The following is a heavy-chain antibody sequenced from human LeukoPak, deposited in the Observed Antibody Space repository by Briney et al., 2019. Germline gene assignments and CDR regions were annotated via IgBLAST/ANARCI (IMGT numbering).Heavy chain of an antibody. CDR2: INPDGNRE. Sequence: GGSLRLSCAASGLTFSSYWMTWVRQAPGKGLEGVANINPDGNRENYVDAVKGRSSIPRNNAENSLFLQMHSLRAEDTAVYYCATTFPYCSSGTCALGGQGTLVTVSS. J-gene: IGHJ4*02. V-gene: IGHV3-7*01. CDR1: GLTFSSYW. D-gene: IGHD2-15*01. CDR3: ATTFPYCSSGTCAL.